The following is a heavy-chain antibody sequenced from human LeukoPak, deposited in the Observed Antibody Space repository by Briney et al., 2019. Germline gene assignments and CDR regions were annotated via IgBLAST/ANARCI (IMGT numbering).Heavy chain of an antibody. CDR1: GLIFSRYG. D-gene: IGHD2-15*01. CDR3: ARDLGSHFDF. V-gene: IGHV3-33*01. CDR2: IRFDGSNR. Sequence: GRSLRLSCTASGLIFSRYGMHWVRQAPGKGLEWVALIRFDGSNRYYADSVKGRFSISRDNGKNTLYLQMHSLRAEDTSVYYCARDLGSHFDFWGQGTLVTVSS. J-gene: IGHJ4*02.